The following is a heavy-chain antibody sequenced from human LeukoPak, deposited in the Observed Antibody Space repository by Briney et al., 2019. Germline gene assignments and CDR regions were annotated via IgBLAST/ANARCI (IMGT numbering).Heavy chain of an antibody. CDR1: GGSIRRENYF. CDR2: FYYTGST. D-gene: IGHD3-9*01. CDR3: AGLYSFNWLPHRAFDN. J-gene: IGHJ3*02. Sequence: SETLSLTCTFYGGSIRRENYFWGWLRQSPGKGLEWIGNFYYTGSTYYNPSVKSRVIISVDTSMNQFSLNLSSVPAADTSVYYSAGLYSFNWLPHRAFDNWGQGTLVTVSS. V-gene: IGHV4-39*01.